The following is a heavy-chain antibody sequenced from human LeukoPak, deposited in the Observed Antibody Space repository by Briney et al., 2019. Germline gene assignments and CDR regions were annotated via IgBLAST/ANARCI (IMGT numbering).Heavy chain of an antibody. V-gene: IGHV3-7*01. Sequence: GGSLRLSCAASGFTFSSFWMRWVRQAPGKGLELVANIKQDGSEKYYVDSVQGRFTISRDNAKNTLYLQMNSLRVEDTAVYYCARRIVGPSSGGDYWGQGTPVTVSS. CDR2: IKQDGSEK. D-gene: IGHD1-26*01. CDR3: ARRIVGPSSGGDY. CDR1: GFTFSSFW. J-gene: IGHJ4*02.